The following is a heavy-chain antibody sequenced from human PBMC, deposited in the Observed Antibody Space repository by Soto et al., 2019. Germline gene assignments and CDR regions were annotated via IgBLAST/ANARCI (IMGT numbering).Heavy chain of an antibody. CDR2: INPSGGST. J-gene: IGHJ6*02. D-gene: IGHD4-17*01. Sequence: GASVKVSCKASGYTFTSYYMHWVRQAPGQGLEWMGIINPSGGSTSYAQKFQGRVTMTRNTSISTAYMELSSLRSEDTAVYYCASFFYGPLPYYYYGMDVWGQGTTVTVSS. V-gene: IGHV1-46*01. CDR1: GYTFTSYY. CDR3: ASFFYGPLPYYYYGMDV.